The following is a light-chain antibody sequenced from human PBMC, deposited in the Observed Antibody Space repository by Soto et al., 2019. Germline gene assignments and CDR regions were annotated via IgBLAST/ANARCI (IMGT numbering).Light chain of an antibody. Sequence: AIQMTQSPSSLSASVGDRVTITCRASQGIRDDLGWYQQKPGKAPRLLIYSASTLQSGVPSRFSGSGFGTDFTLTISSLQPEDFATYYCLQENSYPRTFGGGTKVEIK. V-gene: IGKV1-6*01. J-gene: IGKJ4*01. CDR3: LQENSYPRT. CDR1: QGIRDD. CDR2: SAS.